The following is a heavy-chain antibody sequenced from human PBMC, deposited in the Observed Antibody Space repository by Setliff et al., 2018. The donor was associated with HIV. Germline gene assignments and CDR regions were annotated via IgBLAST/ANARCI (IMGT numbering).Heavy chain of an antibody. CDR1: GGSISSGNSY. J-gene: IGHJ4*01. Sequence: KPSETLSLTCTVSGGSISSGNSYWSWIRQPAVKGLEWIGHIYTSGNTNYNPSLKSRVTISIDTSKNQFSLKLTSVTAADTAVYYCARGAPYCNHGICHLFDYWGHGNLVTVSS. D-gene: IGHD2-8*01. CDR2: IYTSGNT. V-gene: IGHV4-61*09. CDR3: ARGAPYCNHGICHLFDY.